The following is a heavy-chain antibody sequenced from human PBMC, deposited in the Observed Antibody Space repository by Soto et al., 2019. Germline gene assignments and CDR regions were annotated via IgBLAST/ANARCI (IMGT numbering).Heavy chain of an antibody. V-gene: IGHV1-18*01. CDR2: ISPYSGNT. CDR3: ARGSGYYYWDDY. J-gene: IGHJ4*01. Sequence: ASVKVSCKASGYIFVTYGIAWVRQAPGQGLEWMGWISPYSGNTHYARKVQGRLTMTTDTSASTAYMELGSLRSEDTAVYYCARGSGYYYWDDYWGQ. CDR1: GYIFVTYG. D-gene: IGHD3-22*01.